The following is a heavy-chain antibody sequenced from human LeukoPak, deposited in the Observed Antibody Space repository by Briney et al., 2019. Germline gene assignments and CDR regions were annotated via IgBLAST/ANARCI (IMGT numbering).Heavy chain of an antibody. D-gene: IGHD2-2*01. CDR2: ISAYNGNT. CDR3: ASRCSSTSCRTSDAFDI. CDR1: GYTFTSYG. V-gene: IGHV1-18*01. Sequence: ASVKVSCKASGYTFTSYGISWVRQAPGQGHEWMGWISAYNGNTNYAQKLQGRVTMTTDTSTSTAYMELRSLRSDDTAVYYCASRCSSTSCRTSDAFDIWGQGTMVTVSS. J-gene: IGHJ3*02.